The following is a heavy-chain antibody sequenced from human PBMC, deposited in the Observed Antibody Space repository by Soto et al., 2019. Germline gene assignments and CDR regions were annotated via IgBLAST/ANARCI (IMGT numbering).Heavy chain of an antibody. CDR3: AKSYCSSTSCSNLRKRSHYGMDV. D-gene: IGHD2-2*01. CDR1: GFTFSSYG. Sequence: QVQLVESGGGVVQPGRSLRLSCAASGFTFSSYGMHWVRQAPGKGLEWVAVISYDGSNKYYADSVKGRFTISRDNSKNTLYLQMNSLRAEDTAVYYCAKSYCSSTSCSNLRKRSHYGMDVWGQGTTVTVSS. V-gene: IGHV3-30*18. CDR2: ISYDGSNK. J-gene: IGHJ6*02.